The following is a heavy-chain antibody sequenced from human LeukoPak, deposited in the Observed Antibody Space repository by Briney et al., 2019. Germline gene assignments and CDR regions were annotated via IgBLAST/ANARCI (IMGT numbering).Heavy chain of an antibody. D-gene: IGHD4-17*01. CDR1: GFTFTTYG. CDR3: AKDRGDYGDYIDY. CDR2: ISFDGSDK. Sequence: GGSLRLSCAASGFTFTTYGMHWVRQAPGKGLEWVAVISFDGSDKYYADSVKGRFTISRDDSKNTLYLQMNSLRAEDTAVFYCAKDRGDYGDYIDYWGQGTLVTVFS. J-gene: IGHJ4*02. V-gene: IGHV3-30*18.